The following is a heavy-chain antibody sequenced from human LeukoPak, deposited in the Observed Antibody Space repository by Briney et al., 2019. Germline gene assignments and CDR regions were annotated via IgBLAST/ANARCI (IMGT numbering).Heavy chain of an antibody. Sequence: SETLSLTCAVYGGSFSGYYWSWIRQPPGKGLEWIGEINHSGSTNYNPSLKSRVTISVDTSKNQFSLKLSSVTAADTAVYYCATIQRDHAFDIWSQGTMVTVSS. CDR3: ATIQRDHAFDI. J-gene: IGHJ3*02. D-gene: IGHD6-25*01. V-gene: IGHV4-34*01. CDR2: INHSGST. CDR1: GGSFSGYY.